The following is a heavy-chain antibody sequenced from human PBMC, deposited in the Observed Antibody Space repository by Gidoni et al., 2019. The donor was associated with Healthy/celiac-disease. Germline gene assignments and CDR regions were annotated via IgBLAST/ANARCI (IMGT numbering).Heavy chain of an antibody. D-gene: IGHD6-19*01. CDR2: ISGSGGST. CDR3: AKRVGIAVAGTVFDY. V-gene: IGHV3-23*01. CDR1: GFTFSSYA. Sequence: EVQLLESGGGLVQPGGSLRLPCAASGFTFSSYAMSWVRQAPGKGLEWFSAISGSGGSTYYADSVKGRFTISRDNSKNTLYLQMNSLRAEDTAVYYCAKRVGIAVAGTVFDYWGQGTLVTVSS. J-gene: IGHJ4*02.